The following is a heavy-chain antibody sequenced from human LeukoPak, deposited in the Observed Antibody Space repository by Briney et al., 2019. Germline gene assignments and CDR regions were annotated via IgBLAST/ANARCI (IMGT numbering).Heavy chain of an antibody. Sequence: PGGSLRLSCAASDFSFITYAMSWVRQAPGKGLEWVSTISGGGDATYYADSVKGRFTISRDNSKNTLYLQMNSLRVEDTAVYYCARCLADYYDSSGYLDYWGQGTLVTVSS. J-gene: IGHJ4*02. CDR2: ISGGGDAT. D-gene: IGHD3-22*01. CDR1: DFSFITYA. CDR3: ARCLADYYDSSGYLDY. V-gene: IGHV3-23*01.